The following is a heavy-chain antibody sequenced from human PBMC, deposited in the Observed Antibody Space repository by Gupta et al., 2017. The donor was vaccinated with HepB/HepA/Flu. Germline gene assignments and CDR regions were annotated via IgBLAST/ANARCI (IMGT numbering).Heavy chain of an antibody. J-gene: IGHJ1*01. Sequence: QVQLVESGGGVVQPGRSLRPSCAASGFPFRTYGMHRFRQAPGKGLEWVAVISYDGSNKYYADSVKGRFTISRDNSKNTLYLQMNSLRAEDTAVYYCAKDRSTVTTNHQYFQHWGQGTLVTVSS. CDR2: ISYDGSNK. CDR1: GFPFRTYG. V-gene: IGHV3-30*18. D-gene: IGHD4-17*01. CDR3: AKDRSTVTTNHQYFQH.